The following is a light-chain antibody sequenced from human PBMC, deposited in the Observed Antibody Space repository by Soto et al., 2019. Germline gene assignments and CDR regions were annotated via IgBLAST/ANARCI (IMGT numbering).Light chain of an antibody. CDR2: GAS. V-gene: IGKV3-15*01. Sequence: EIVMTQSPATLSVSPGERATVSCRASQSVSSNLAWYQKKPGQAPRLLIYGASTRATGIPARFSGSGSGTELTLTISTLQSEYFAVYYCQQYSNWPSWTFGQGTKVDIK. CDR1: QSVSSN. J-gene: IGKJ1*01. CDR3: QQYSNWPSWT.